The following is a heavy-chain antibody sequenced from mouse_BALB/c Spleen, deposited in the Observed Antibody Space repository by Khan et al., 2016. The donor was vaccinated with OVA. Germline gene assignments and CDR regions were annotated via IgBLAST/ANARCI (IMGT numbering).Heavy chain of an antibody. CDR2: ISYSGNT. J-gene: IGHJ2*01. CDR1: GYSITSDYA. D-gene: IGHD1-1*01. V-gene: IGHV3-2*02. Sequence: EVQLVESGPGLVKPSQSLSLTCTVTGYSITSDYAWNWIRQFPGNKLEWMCHISYSGNTKYNPSLKSRISITRDPSKNQCFLQLNSVTTEDTATYYGARIYGGDFDYWGQGTTLTVSS. CDR3: ARIYGGDFDY.